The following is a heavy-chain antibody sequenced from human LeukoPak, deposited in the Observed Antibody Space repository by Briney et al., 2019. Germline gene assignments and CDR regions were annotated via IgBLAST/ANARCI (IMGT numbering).Heavy chain of an antibody. J-gene: IGHJ4*02. CDR3: ARESEAVAGTATH. CDR2: IYTSGST. V-gene: IGHV4-61*02. D-gene: IGHD6-19*01. Sequence: SQTLSLTCTVSGGSVSSGSYYWSWIRQPAGKGLEWIGRIYTSGSTNYNPSLKSRVTMSLDTSKNQFSLRLTSVTAADTAVYYCARESEAVAGTATHWGQGTLVTVSS. CDR1: GGSVSSGSYY.